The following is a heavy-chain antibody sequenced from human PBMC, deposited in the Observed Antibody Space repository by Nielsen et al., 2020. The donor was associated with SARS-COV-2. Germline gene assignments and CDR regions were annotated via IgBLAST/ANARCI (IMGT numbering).Heavy chain of an antibody. D-gene: IGHD3-3*01. CDR1: GGSISSGDYY. CDR2: IYYSGST. CDR3: ARGDYDFWSGIDY. Sequence: LRLSCTVSGGSISSGDYYWSWIRQPPGKGLEWIGYIYYSGSTYYNPSLKSRVTISVDTSKNQFSLKLSSVTAADTALYYCARGDYDFWSGIDYWGQGTLVTVSS. V-gene: IGHV4-30-4*01. J-gene: IGHJ4*02.